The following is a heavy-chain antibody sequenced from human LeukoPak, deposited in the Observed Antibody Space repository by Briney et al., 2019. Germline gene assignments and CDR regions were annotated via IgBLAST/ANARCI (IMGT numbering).Heavy chain of an antibody. V-gene: IGHV1-8*01. D-gene: IGHD2-2*01. J-gene: IGHJ5*02. CDR2: MSPNSGDT. Sequence: ASVKVSCKASGYTFTSYDFNWVRQATGQRPEWMGWMSPNSGDTGYAQKFQDRVTMTRNTSISTAYMELSSLRSEDTAVYYCARVKDIVVVPAATTSLFDPWGQGTLVTVSS. CDR3: ARVKDIVVVPAATTSLFDP. CDR1: GYTFTSYD.